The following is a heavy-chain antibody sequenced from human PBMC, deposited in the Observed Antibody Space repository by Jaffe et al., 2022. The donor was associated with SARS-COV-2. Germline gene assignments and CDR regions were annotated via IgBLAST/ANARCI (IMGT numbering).Heavy chain of an antibody. Sequence: EVQLVESGGGLVQPGGSLRLSCAVSGFTFSNHAMSWVRQAPGKGLEWVSAISGSGYSTYYADSVKGRFTISRDNSKNTLYLQMNSLRAEDTAVYYCAKDRGELLAYNWFDSWGQGTLVTVSS. D-gene: IGHD3-10*01. CDR2: ISGSGYST. V-gene: IGHV3-23*04. J-gene: IGHJ5*01. CDR1: GFTFSNHA. CDR3: AKDRGELLAYNWFDS.